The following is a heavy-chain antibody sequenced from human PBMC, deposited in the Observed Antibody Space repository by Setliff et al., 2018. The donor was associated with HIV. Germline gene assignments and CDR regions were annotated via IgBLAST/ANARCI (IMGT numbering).Heavy chain of an antibody. CDR3: TREGRGDPAMATTRIDY. CDR1: GDSISSGSYF. V-gene: IGHV4-39*02. J-gene: IGHJ4*02. CDR2: IYYTGFA. D-gene: IGHD1-1*01. Sequence: PSETLSLTCSVSGDSISSGSYFWGWIRQTPGKGLEWIGNIYYTGFAYYNPSLKSRVTISLDTSKTHFFLNLTSVTDADTAVYFCTREGRGDPAMATTRIDYWGRGKLVTSPQ.